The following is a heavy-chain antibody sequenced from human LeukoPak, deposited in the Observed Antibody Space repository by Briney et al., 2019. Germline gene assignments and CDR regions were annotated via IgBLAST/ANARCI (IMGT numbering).Heavy chain of an antibody. V-gene: IGHV3-74*01. CDR3: AKSVTTSVRGPGY. J-gene: IGHJ4*02. CDR2: INGDGSST. D-gene: IGHD1/OR15-1a*01. Sequence: PGGSLRLSCAVSGFTFSNYWMHWVRQVPGKGLVCVSRINGDGSSTNYADSVKGRFTISRDNAKNTLFLQMNSLRAEDTAVYYCAKSVTTSVRGPGYWGQGTLVTVSS. CDR1: GFTFSNYW.